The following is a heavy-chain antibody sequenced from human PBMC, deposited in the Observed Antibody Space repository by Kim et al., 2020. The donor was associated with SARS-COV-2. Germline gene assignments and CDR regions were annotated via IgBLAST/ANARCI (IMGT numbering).Heavy chain of an antibody. D-gene: IGHD1-7*01. J-gene: IGHJ4*02. CDR3: TTVRIITGTTYFDY. Sequence: ASTEKGRFTISRDDSKTTLYLQMNSLKTEDTAVYYCTTVRIITGTTYFDYWGQGTLVTVSS. V-gene: IGHV3-15*01.